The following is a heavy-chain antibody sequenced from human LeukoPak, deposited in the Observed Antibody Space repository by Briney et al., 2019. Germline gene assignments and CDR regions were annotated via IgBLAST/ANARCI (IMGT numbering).Heavy chain of an antibody. Sequence: PGGSLRLSCAASGFTFSTYAMSWVRQAPGKGLDWVSTISGSGGSTYYADSVKGRFTISRDNSKNTLYLQMNSLRAEDTAVYYCAKSRGANGGDYYYYMDVWGKGTTVTVSS. CDR2: ISGSGGST. D-gene: IGHD1-1*01. J-gene: IGHJ6*03. CDR3: AKSRGANGGDYYYYMDV. CDR1: GFTFSTYA. V-gene: IGHV3-23*01.